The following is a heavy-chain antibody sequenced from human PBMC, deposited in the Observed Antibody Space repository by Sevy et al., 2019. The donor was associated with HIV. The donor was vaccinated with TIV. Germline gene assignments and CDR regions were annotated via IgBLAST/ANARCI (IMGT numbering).Heavy chain of an antibody. CDR2: ISGSGGST. CDR1: GFTFSSYA. CDR3: AKRATVTWYNNYFDY. J-gene: IGHJ4*02. V-gene: IGHV3-23*01. Sequence: GGSLRLSCAASGFTFSSYAMSWVRQAPGKGLEWVSAISGSGGSTYYADAVKGRFTISRDNSKNTLYLQMTSLTAEDTAVYYCAKRATVTWYNNYFDYWGQGTLVTVSS. D-gene: IGHD4-17*01.